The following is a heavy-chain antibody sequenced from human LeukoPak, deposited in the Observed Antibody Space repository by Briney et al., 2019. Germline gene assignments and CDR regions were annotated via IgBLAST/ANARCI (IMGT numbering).Heavy chain of an antibody. J-gene: IGHJ6*02. V-gene: IGHV4-34*01. CDR1: GGSFSGYY. CDR3: ARAPVWAYGMDV. D-gene: IGHD3-16*01. CDR2: INHSGST. Sequence: SETPSLTCAVYGGSFSGYYWSWIRQPPGKGLEWIGEINHSGSTNYNPSLKSRVTISVDTSKNQFSLKLSPVTAADTAVYYCARAPVWAYGMDVWGQGTTVTVSS.